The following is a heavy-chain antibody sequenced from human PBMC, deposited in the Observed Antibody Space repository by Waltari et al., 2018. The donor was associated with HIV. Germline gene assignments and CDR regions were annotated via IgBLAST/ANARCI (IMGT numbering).Heavy chain of an antibody. CDR3: ARGLDYGDYISLADH. CDR2: INSDGSST. V-gene: IGHV3-74*01. CDR1: GFTLNNYW. D-gene: IGHD4-17*01. J-gene: IGHJ4*02. Sequence: EVQLVEYGGGLVQPGGSLSLSCVASGFTLNNYWMHLVRPATGAGLVWVSRINSDGSSTNYADSVKGRFTISRDNAKNTLHLQMNSLSAEDTAVYYCARGLDYGDYISLADHWGQGTLVTVSS.